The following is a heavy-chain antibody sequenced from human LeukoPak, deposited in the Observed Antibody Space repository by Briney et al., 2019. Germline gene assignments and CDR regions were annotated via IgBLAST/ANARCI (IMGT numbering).Heavy chain of an antibody. CDR2: INHSGST. D-gene: IGHD3-22*01. CDR3: ARHSSGYYHYYFDY. J-gene: IGHJ4*02. V-gene: IGHV4-38-2*01. CDR1: GYSISSGYY. Sequence: PSETLSLTCAVSGYSISSGYYWGWIRQPPGKGLEWIGEINHSGSTNYNPSLKSRVTISVDTSKNQFSLKLSSVTAADTAVYYCARHSSGYYHYYFDYWGQGTLVTVS.